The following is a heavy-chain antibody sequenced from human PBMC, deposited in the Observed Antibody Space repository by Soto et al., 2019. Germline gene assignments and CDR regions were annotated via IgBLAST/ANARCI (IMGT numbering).Heavy chain of an antibody. CDR2: IYYSGST. J-gene: IGHJ4*02. Sequence: SETLSLTCTVSGGSISSYYWSWIRQPPGKGLEWIGYIYYSGSTNYNPSLKSRVTISVDTSKNQFSLKLSSVTAADTAVYYCATSIAVAGHYFGYWGQGTLVTVSS. V-gene: IGHV4-59*01. CDR1: GGSISSYY. D-gene: IGHD6-19*01. CDR3: ATSIAVAGHYFGY.